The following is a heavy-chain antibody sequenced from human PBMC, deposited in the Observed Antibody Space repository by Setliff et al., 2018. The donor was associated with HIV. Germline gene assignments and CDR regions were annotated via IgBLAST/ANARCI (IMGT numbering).Heavy chain of an antibody. CDR1: GFTFSNYN. D-gene: IGHD3-22*01. J-gene: IGHJ4*02. Sequence: AGGSLRLSCAASGFTFSNYNMNWVRQAPGKGLEWVSSISYDSRFIYHADSMKGRFTISRDNAKKLVYLQMNSLRAEDTAIYYCARDRASSGYYARFDHWGQGTRVTVSS. CDR2: ISYDSRFI. V-gene: IGHV3-21*01. CDR3: ARDRASSGYYARFDH.